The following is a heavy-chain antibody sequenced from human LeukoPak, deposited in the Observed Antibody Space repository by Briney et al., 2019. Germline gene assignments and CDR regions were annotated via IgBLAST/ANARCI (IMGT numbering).Heavy chain of an antibody. J-gene: IGHJ4*02. CDR1: GGSVSSYY. D-gene: IGHD4-17*01. Sequence: SETLSLTCTVSGGSVSSYYWTWIRQPPGKGLEWIGYFHYSGNTDYNPDLKSRATISVDTSKHQFSLNVNSVTAADTAVYYCARGNGDYGEPYFFDFWGQGSLVTVSS. CDR3: ARGNGDYGEPYFFDF. V-gene: IGHV4-59*02. CDR2: FHYSGNT.